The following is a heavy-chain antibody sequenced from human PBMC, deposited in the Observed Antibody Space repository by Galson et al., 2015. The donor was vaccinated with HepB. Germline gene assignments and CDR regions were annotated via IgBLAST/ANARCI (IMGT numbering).Heavy chain of an antibody. D-gene: IGHD1/OR15-1a*01. Sequence: SVKVSCKASGYTFTSYYMHWVRQAPGQGLEWMGIINPSGGSTSYAQKFQGRVTMTRDTSTSTVYMELSSLRSEDTAVYYCARGRAQGRTTDAFDIWGQGTMVTVSS. J-gene: IGHJ3*02. CDR3: ARGRAQGRTTDAFDI. CDR2: INPSGGST. V-gene: IGHV1-46*01. CDR1: GYTFTSYY.